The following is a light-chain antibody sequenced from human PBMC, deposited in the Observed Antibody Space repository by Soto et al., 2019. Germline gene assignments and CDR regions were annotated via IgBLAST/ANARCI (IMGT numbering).Light chain of an antibody. CDR2: DAS. Sequence: EIVLTQSPATLSLSPGERATLSCRASQSVSSYLAWYQQKPGQAPRLLIYDASNRATGIPDRFSGSGSGTDFTLTISRLEPEDFAVYYCQHRANWPWTFGQGTKVDIK. CDR1: QSVSSY. CDR3: QHRANWPWT. V-gene: IGKV3-11*01. J-gene: IGKJ1*01.